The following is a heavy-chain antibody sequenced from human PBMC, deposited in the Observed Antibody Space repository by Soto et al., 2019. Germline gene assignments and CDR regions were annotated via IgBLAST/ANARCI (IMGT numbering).Heavy chain of an antibody. D-gene: IGHD2-2*01. V-gene: IGHV4-59*01. CDR3: ASLLYCSSTRCYGVADAFDI. CDR1: GGSISSYY. CDR2: IYYSGST. J-gene: IGHJ3*02. Sequence: SETLSLTCTVSGGSISSYYWSWIRQPPGKGLEWIGYIYYSGSTNYNPSLKSRVTISVDTSKNQFSLKLSSVTAADTAVYYCASLLYCSSTRCYGVADAFDIWGKGTMVTVSS.